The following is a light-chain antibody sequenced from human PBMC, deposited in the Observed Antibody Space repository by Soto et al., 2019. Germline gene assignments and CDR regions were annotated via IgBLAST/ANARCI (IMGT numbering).Light chain of an antibody. J-gene: IGKJ4*01. CDR1: QSVSSSY. V-gene: IGKV3-20*01. Sequence: EIVLTQSPGTLSLSPGERATLSCRASQSVSSSYLAWYQQKPGQAPRLLIYGASSRATGIPDRFSGSGSGTDFTLTISRLEPADFAVYYCQQYGSSPGLTFGGGTKVAIK. CDR2: GAS. CDR3: QQYGSSPGLT.